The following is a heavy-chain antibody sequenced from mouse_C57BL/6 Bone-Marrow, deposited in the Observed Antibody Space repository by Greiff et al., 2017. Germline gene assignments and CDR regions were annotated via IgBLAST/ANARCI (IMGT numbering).Heavy chain of an antibody. V-gene: IGHV1-85*01. J-gene: IGHJ2*01. CDR2: IYHRDGST. CDR1: GYTFTSYD. D-gene: IGHD2-2*01. Sequence: QVQLQQSGPELVKPGASVKLSCKASGYTFTSYDINWVKQRPGQGLEWIGWIYHRDGSTKYNEKFKGKATLTVDTSSSTAYMGLHSLTSEDSAVYCCARGGYDCDYWGQGTTLTVSS. CDR3: ARGGYDCDY.